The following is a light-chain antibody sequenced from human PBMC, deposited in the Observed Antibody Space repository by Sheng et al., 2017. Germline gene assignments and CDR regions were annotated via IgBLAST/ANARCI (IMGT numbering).Light chain of an antibody. Sequence: QSALTQPASVSGSRGQSITISCTGTSSDVGSYNLVSWYQQLPGTAPKFLIYDNNKRPSGIPDRFSGSKSGTSATLGITGLQTGDEADYYCGAWDSSLSAWVFGGGTKLTVL. J-gene: IGLJ3*02. CDR3: GAWDSSLSAWV. CDR1: SSDVGSYNL. V-gene: IGLV1-51*01. CDR2: DNN.